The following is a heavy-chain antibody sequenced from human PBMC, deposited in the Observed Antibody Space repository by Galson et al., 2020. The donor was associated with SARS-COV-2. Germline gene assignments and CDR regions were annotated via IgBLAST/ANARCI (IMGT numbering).Heavy chain of an antibody. V-gene: IGHV1-18*01. CDR3: ARSDVVVVAAPFDY. CDR2: ISAYNGNT. CDR1: GYTFTSYG. Sequence: ASVKVSCKASGYTFTSYGISWVRQAPGQGLEWMGWISAYNGNTNYAQKLQGSVTMTTDTSTSTAYMELRSLRSDDTAVYYCARSDVVVVAAPFDYWGQGTLVTVSS. J-gene: IGHJ4*02. D-gene: IGHD2-15*01.